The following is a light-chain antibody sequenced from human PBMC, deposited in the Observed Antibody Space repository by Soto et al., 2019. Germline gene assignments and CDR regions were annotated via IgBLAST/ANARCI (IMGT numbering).Light chain of an antibody. CDR1: ESVSSSY. J-gene: IGKJ4*01. CDR3: QQHSNWEVT. Sequence: IVLTRSPGTLSLSPGDRATLSCRATESVSSSYLAWYKQKPGQAPRIXSYGASSRATGIPDRFSGSGSGTDFTLTISSLEPEDFEVYYCQQHSNWEVTFGGGTKVDI. CDR2: GAS. V-gene: IGKV3D-20*02.